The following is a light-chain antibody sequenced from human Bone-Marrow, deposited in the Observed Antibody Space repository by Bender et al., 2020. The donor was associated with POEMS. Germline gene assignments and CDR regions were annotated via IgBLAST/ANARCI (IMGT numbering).Light chain of an antibody. V-gene: IGLV2-14*03. CDR2: DVT. Sequence: QSALTQPASVSGSPGQSVTISCTGTSSDIGSYNHVSWYQQLPGKAPKLILFDVTDRPSGISNRFSGSKSGNTASLTISGLQAEDEADYYCGSYTRSTSYVFGSGTKVTVL. J-gene: IGLJ1*01. CDR3: GSYTRSTSYV. CDR1: SSDIGSYNH.